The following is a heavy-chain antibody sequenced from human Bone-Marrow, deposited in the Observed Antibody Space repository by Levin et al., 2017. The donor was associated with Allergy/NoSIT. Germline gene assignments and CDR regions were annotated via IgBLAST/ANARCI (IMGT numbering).Heavy chain of an antibody. CDR3: AKDKLSHAPSGIDY. Sequence: GGSLRLSCAASGFTFDDYAMHWVRQAPGKGLEWVSLVSWDGGSAYYADSVKGRFIISRDNTKNSLYLQMHTLRTEDTALYYCAKDKLSHAPSGIDYWGQGTLVTVSS. J-gene: IGHJ4*02. D-gene: IGHD3-10*01. CDR1: GFTFDDYA. CDR2: VSWDGGSA. V-gene: IGHV3-43D*03.